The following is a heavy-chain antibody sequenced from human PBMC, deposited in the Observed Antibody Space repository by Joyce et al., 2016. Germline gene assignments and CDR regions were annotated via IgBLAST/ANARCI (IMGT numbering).Heavy chain of an antibody. V-gene: IGHV3-23*01. CDR3: AKVAEGSAVYFYYMDV. CDR2: ISGSGGSI. D-gene: IGHD6-6*01. J-gene: IGHJ6*03. CDR1: GFTFSSSA. Sequence: EVQLLESGGGLVQPAGSLRLSCAASGFTFSSSAMSWVRQAPGKVLGWVSVISGSGGSIYDADSVKGRFTFSRDNAKNTLYLQMNSLGAEDTAVYYCAKVAEGSAVYFYYMDVWGKGTTVTVSS.